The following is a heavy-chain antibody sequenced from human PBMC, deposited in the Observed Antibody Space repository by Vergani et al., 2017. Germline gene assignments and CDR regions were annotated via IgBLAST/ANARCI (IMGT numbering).Heavy chain of an antibody. CDR2: IYHSGST. CDR3: ERDLVADYDYVWGSYGMDY. J-gene: IGHJ4*02. V-gene: IGHV4-38-2*02. CDR1: GYSISSCYY. Sequence: QVQLQESGPELVKPSETLSLTCAVSGYSISSCYYWGWLRQPPGKGLEWIGSIYHSGSTYYNPSLQGRVTISVDTSKNQFSLKLSSVTATDTAVYYCERDLVADYDYVWGSYGMDYWGQGTLVTVSS. D-gene: IGHD3-16*01.